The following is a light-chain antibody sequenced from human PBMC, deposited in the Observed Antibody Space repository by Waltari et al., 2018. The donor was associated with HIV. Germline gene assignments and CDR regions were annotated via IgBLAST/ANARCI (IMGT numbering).Light chain of an antibody. V-gene: IGLV1-44*01. J-gene: IGLJ3*02. CDR3: AAWDDSLNGWV. CDR2: SNN. Sequence: QSVLTQPPSASGTPGQRVTISCSGSRSNIGSNTVSWYQQLPGTAPKLFIYSNNRRPSGVPDRFSGSKSGTSASLAISGLQSEDEADYYCAAWDDSLNGWVFGGGTKLTVV. CDR1: RSNIGSNT.